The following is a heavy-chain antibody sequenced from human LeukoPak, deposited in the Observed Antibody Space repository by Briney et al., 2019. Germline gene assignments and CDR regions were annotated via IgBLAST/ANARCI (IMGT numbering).Heavy chain of an antibody. CDR2: IFWNDAK. J-gene: IGHJ4*02. Sequence: SGPTLVKPPQTLTLTCTFSGFSLRTGGVGVGWIRQPPGKALEWLALIFWNDAKRYGPSLKSRLTITKDTSKNQVVLTMTNMDPVDTATYYCAHLGVDGSGWYAFFDYWGQGTLVTVSS. V-gene: IGHV2-5*01. CDR3: AHLGVDGSGWYAFFDY. CDR1: GFSLRTGGVG. D-gene: IGHD6-19*01.